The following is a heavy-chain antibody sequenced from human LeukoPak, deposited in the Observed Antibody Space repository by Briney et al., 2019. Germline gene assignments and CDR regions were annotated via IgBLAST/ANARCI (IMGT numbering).Heavy chain of an antibody. J-gene: IGHJ3*02. D-gene: IGHD1-26*01. CDR2: ISWNSGSI. V-gene: IGHV3-9*03. CDR3: PRTYGAGWSVAFDT. CDR1: GFPFSSHG. Sequence: GGSLRLSCAASGFPFSSHGMSWVRQAPGKGLEWVSGISWNSGSIGYADSVKGRFTISRDNAKNSLYLQMNSLRAEDMALYYCPRTYGAGWSVAFDTWAKGQWSPSLQ.